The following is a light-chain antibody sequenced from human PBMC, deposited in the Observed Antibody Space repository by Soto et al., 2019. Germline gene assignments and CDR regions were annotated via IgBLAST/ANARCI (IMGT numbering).Light chain of an antibody. J-gene: IGLJ2*01. CDR2: EGS. V-gene: IGLV2-23*01. CDR3: CSYAGSSTLV. Sequence: QSALTQPASVSGSPGQSITISCTGTSSDVGSYNLVSWYQQHPGKAPKLLIYEGSKRPSGVSNRFSGSKSGNTASLTISGLQAEDEADYCCCSYAGSSTLVFGGGTKVTVL. CDR1: SSDVGSYNL.